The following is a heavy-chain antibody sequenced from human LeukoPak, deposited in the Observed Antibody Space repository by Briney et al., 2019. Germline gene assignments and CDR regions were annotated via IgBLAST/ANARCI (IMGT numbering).Heavy chain of an antibody. CDR2: ISSSGSTI. V-gene: IGHV3-11*01. D-gene: IGHD2-8*01. CDR1: GFTFSDYY. J-gene: IGHJ4*02. Sequence: PGGSLRLSCAASGFTFSDYYMSWIRQAPGKGLEWVSYISSSGSTIYYADSVKGRFTISRDNAKNSPYLQMNSLRAEDTAVYYCARDTQKYCTNGVCYGLDYWGQGTLVTVSS. CDR3: ARDTQKYCTNGVCYGLDY.